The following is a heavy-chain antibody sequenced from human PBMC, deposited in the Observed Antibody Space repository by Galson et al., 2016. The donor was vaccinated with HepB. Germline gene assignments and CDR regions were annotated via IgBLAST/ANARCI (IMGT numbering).Heavy chain of an antibody. V-gene: IGHV1-2*02. CDR2: INPNSGGT. CDR3: ASRALGYSSGWYEYYFDY. CDR1: GYTFTGYY. Sequence: SVKVSCKASGYTFTGYYMHWVRQAPGQGLEWMGWINPNSGGTNYAQKFQGRVTMTRDTSNSTAYMELSRLRSDDTAVYYCASRALGYSSGWYEYYFDYWGQGTLVTVSS. J-gene: IGHJ4*02. D-gene: IGHD6-19*01.